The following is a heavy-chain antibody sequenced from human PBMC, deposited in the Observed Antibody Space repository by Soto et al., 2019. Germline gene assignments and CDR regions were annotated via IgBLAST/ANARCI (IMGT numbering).Heavy chain of an antibody. D-gene: IGHD1-1*01. CDR1: GLTFSRYV. V-gene: IGHV3-33*01. CDR2: IWYDGSNI. J-gene: IGHJ4*02. CDR3: AAELMGTTDLDY. Sequence: QVQLVESGGGVVQPGRSLRLSCAASGLTFSRYVMHWVRQAPGKGLEWVSAIWYDGSNIHSGDSVKGRFTISRDNSKNPLYLQMTSLRAEETAVYYCAAELMGTTDLDYWGQGTLVTVSS.